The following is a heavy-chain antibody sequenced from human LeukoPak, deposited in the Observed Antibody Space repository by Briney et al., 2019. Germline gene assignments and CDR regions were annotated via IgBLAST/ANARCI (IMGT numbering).Heavy chain of an antibody. D-gene: IGHD3-9*01. V-gene: IGHV1-2*04. CDR1: GYTFTGYY. J-gene: IGHJ4*02. CDR3: ARGSRYFDWLLYY. CDR2: SNPNSGGT. Sequence: ASVRVSCKASGYTFTGYYMHWVRQAPGQGLEWMGWSNPNSGGTNYAHKFQGWVPMTRATSISTDYMELSRLRSDDTAVYYCARGSRYFDWLLYYWGQGTLLTVSS.